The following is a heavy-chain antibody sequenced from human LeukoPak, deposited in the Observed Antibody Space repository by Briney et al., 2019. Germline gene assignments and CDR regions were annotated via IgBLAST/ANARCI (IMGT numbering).Heavy chain of an antibody. J-gene: IGHJ4*02. CDR2: ISSSSNYI. Sequence: GGSLRLSCAASGFTFSSYSMNWVRQAPGKGLEWVSSISSSSNYIYYADSVKGRFTISRDNAKNSLYLQMNSLRAEDTAVYYCARIGLYPGYSSGWAHDFDYWGQGTLVTVSS. CDR1: GFTFSSYS. V-gene: IGHV3-21*06. CDR3: ARIGLYPGYSSGWAHDFDY. D-gene: IGHD6-25*01.